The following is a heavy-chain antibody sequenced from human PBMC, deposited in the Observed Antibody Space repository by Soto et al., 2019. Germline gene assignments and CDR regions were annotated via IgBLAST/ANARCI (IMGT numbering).Heavy chain of an antibody. V-gene: IGHV1-69*13. CDR3: ARAYKYCTNGVCYKYFDY. Sequence: SVKVSCKASGGTFSSYAISWVRQAPGQGLEWMGGIIPIFGTANYAQKFQGRVTITADESTSTAYMELSSLRSEDTAVYYCARAYKYCTNGVCYKYFDYWGQGTLVTVSS. J-gene: IGHJ4*02. D-gene: IGHD2-8*01. CDR1: GGTFSSYA. CDR2: IIPIFGTA.